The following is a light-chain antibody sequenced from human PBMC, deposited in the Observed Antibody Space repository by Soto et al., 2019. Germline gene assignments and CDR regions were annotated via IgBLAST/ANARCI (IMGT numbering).Light chain of an antibody. CDR1: RDITTA. J-gene: IGKJ4*01. CDR3: LHDYFYPLT. CDR2: AAS. Sequence: AIQLTQSPSSLSASVGDRVTFTCRESRDITTALGWYQHLPGKAPKVLIFAASTLYSGVPSRFSGSGSGTEFTLTISSLQPEDSGTYYCLHDYFYPLTFGGGTKVEIK. V-gene: IGKV1-6*01.